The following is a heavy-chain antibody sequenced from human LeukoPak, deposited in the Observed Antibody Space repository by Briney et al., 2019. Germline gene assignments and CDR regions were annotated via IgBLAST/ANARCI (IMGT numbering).Heavy chain of an antibody. Sequence: PSETLSLTCSVSDDSISSCYWTWIRQPPGKGLEWIGYVYNSGSTDYNPSLKSRVTISVNTSMNQFSLRLNSVTAADTAVYYCARSGAAWGGYPPHASDIWGQGTLVTVSS. J-gene: IGHJ3*02. CDR3: ARSGAAWGGYPPHASDI. V-gene: IGHV4-59*01. CDR1: DDSISSCY. D-gene: IGHD3-3*01. CDR2: VYNSGST.